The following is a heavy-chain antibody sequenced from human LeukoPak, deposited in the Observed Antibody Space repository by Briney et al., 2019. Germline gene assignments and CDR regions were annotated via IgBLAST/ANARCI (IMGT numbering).Heavy chain of an antibody. CDR3: TRDPRLTDY. J-gene: IGHJ4*02. CDR2: ISSSSSYI. V-gene: IGHV3-21*01. CDR1: GFTFSSYS. Sequence: GGSLRLSCAASGFTFSSYSMNWVRQAPGKGLEWVSSISSSSSYIYYADSVKGRFTISRDNSKNSMYLQMNSLRDDDTAVYYCTRDPRLTDYWGQGTLVTVSS.